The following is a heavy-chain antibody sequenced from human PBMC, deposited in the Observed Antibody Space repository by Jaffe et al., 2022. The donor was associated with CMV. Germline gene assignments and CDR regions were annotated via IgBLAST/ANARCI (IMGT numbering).Heavy chain of an antibody. D-gene: IGHD6-19*01. J-gene: IGHJ5*02. CDR2: ISGTGGST. V-gene: IGHV3-23*04. Sequence: EVQLVESGGGLIQPGGSLRLSCAASGFTLNTFDMSWVRHSPGKRLEWVTVISGTGGSTHYADSVKGRFTISRDNSKNTIYLQMNDMRAEDTAVYYCGKVRGGFGWGPIDAWGQGMLVTVSS. CDR3: GKVRGGFGWGPIDA. CDR1: GFTLNTFD.